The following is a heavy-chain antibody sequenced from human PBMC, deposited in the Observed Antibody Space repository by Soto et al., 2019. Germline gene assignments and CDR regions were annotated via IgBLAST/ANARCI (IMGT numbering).Heavy chain of an antibody. J-gene: IGHJ4*02. V-gene: IGHV4-59*08. CDR1: GGSLIRYY. CDR3: ARQIVATETFDY. CDR2: IYYAGST. D-gene: IGHD5-12*01. Sequence: SETLSLTCTVSGGSLIRYYWSWIRQPPGRGLEWIGFIYYAGSTKYNPSLNSRVTISVDTSKNQFSLTVTSVTAADTAVYYCARQIVATETFDYWGQGTLVTGSS.